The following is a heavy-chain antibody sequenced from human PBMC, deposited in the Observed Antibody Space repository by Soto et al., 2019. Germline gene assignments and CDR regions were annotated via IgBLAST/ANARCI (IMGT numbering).Heavy chain of an antibody. V-gene: IGHV4-31*03. CDR2: IYYSGST. CDR1: GGSISSGGYY. D-gene: IGHD2-2*02. CDR3: ARADIVVVPAAINYFDY. Sequence: QVQLQESGPGLVKPSQTLSLTCTVSGGSISSGGYYWSWIRQHPGKGLEWIGYIYYSGSTYYNPSLKSRVTISVDTSKNQFSLKLSSVTAADTAVYYCARADIVVVPAAINYFDYWGQGTLVTVSS. J-gene: IGHJ4*02.